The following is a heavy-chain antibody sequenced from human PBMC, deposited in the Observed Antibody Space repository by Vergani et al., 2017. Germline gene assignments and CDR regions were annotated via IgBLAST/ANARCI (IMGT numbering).Heavy chain of an antibody. V-gene: IGHV3-30*02. CDR3: AKAXYGSGTYPAWALDS. CDR1: GFTFSHYG. Sequence: QVQLVESGGGVVQPGGSLILSCAASGFTFSHYGMSWVRQAPGKGLDWVAFIRSDGSNKYYVESVKGRFAISRDNSKNTLSLQMNSLRAEDTAVYYCAKAXYGSGTYPAWALDSWGQGALVTVSS. J-gene: IGHJ4*02. CDR2: IRSDGSNK. D-gene: IGHD3-10*01.